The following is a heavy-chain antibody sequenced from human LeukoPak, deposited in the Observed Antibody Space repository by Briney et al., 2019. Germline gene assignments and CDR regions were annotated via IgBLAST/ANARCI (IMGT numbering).Heavy chain of an antibody. CDR3: ARQYRPNYYDK. D-gene: IGHD3-22*01. CDR2: IYYSGST. J-gene: IGHJ4*02. Sequence: SETLSLSCTVSGGSISSYYWSWIRQPPGKGLEWIGYIYYSGSTNYNPSLKSRVTISAHTSKNQFSLKLRSVTAADTAVYYCARQYRPNYYDKWGQGTLVTVSS. CDR1: GGSISSYY. V-gene: IGHV4-59*08.